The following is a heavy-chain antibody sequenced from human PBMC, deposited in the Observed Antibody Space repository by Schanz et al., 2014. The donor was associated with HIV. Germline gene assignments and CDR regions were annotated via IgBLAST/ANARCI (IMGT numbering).Heavy chain of an antibody. Sequence: QVQLVQSGAALRKPGTSVKVSCMVPGGTFNSHGFGWVRQAPGQGPEWMGGIIPIFGTPNYAQNFQGRVTITADESASTAYMELSSLRSADTAVYFCARAAFSSEYYYGMDVWGQGTTVTVSS. CDR1: GGTFNSHG. CDR3: ARAAFSSEYYYGMDV. V-gene: IGHV1-69*01. D-gene: IGHD3-3*02. CDR2: IIPIFGTP. J-gene: IGHJ6*02.